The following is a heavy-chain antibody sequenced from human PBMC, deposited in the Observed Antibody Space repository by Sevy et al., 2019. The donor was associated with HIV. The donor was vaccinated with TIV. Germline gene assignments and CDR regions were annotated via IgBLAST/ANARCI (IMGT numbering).Heavy chain of an antibody. CDR3: ARAVDSSSWLPYNWFDP. Sequence: GGSLRLSCAASGFTFSNYWMNWVRQAPGKELEWVANIKEDGSEKNYVDSVKGRFTISRDNAKNSLFLQMNSLRAEDTAVYYCARAVDSSSWLPYNWFDPWGQGTLVTVSS. CDR2: IKEDGSEK. D-gene: IGHD6-13*01. V-gene: IGHV3-7*01. J-gene: IGHJ5*02. CDR1: GFTFSNYW.